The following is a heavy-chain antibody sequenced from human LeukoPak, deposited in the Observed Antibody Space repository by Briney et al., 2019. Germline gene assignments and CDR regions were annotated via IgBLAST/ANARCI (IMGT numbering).Heavy chain of an antibody. V-gene: IGHV1-8*01. CDR1: GYTFTSSYD. Sequence: ASVKVSCKASGYTFTSSYDINWVRQAPGQGLEWMGWMNPYSGITGYTQKFQGRVTMTRDTSISTAYMELSSLTSEDTAVYFCARENVHRGSSWGYAYFGMDVWGQGTAVTVSS. J-gene: IGHJ6*02. CDR2: MNPYSGIT. CDR3: ARENVHRGSSWGYAYFGMDV. D-gene: IGHD3-16*01.